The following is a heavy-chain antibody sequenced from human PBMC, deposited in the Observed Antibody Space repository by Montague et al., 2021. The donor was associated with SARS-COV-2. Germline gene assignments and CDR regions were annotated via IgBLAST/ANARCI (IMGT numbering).Heavy chain of an antibody. CDR3: ARAGYSSGYDY. CDR2: IKEDGGVK. Sequence: SLRLSCAASGFTFSNYWMAWVRQAPGKALEWISNIKEDGGVKNYVDSVKGRFTISRDNTKNLLFLQMNNLSVEDTAVYYCARAGYSSGYDYWGQGTLVTVSS. D-gene: IGHD6-19*01. V-gene: IGHV3-7*04. J-gene: IGHJ4*02. CDR1: GFTFSNYW.